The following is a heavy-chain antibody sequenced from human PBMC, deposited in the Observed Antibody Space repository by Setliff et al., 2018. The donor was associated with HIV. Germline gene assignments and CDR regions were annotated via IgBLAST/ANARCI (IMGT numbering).Heavy chain of an antibody. V-gene: IGHV4-4*09. CDR3: ARSPSYRSSWEYYFDY. CDR2: IYTSRGT. J-gene: IGHJ4*02. Sequence: SETLSLTCTVSGGSISGYHWNWLRQTPGKGLEWIGYIYTSRGTNYNHSLRTRVIISVDTSNQFSLKLSSVTAADAAVYYCARSPSYRSSWEYYFDYWGQGILVTRLL. CDR1: GGSISGYH. D-gene: IGHD6-13*01.